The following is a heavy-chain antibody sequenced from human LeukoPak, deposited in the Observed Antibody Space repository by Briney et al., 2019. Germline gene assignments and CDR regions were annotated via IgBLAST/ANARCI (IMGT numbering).Heavy chain of an antibody. CDR1: GFTFSHFG. CDR3: SKDDQRGFGYRSSLEH. D-gene: IGHD5-24*01. CDR2: IWSDAPHQ. Sequence: GTSLRLSCEASGFTFSHFGMHWVRQAPGKGLEWVAVIWSDAPHQYYGHSVKGRFTISRDNLKKTVSVQMDRLRGEDTAVYYCSKDDQRGFGYRSSLEHWGQGSLVTVSS. V-gene: IGHV3-33*06. J-gene: IGHJ4*02.